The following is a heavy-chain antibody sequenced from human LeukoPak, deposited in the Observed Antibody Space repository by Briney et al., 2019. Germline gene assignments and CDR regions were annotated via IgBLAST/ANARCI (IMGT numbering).Heavy chain of an antibody. J-gene: IGHJ4*02. CDR1: GFTFSDYY. Sequence: GGSLRLSCAASGFTFSDYYMHWIRQAPGKGLEWVSYISGSSSYTNYADSVKGRFTISRDNAKNSLYLQMNSLRAEDTAMYYCATRGHSSSWYYFDYWGQGTLVTVSS. V-gene: IGHV3-11*03. D-gene: IGHD6-13*01. CDR3: ATRGHSSSWYYFDY. CDR2: ISGSSSYT.